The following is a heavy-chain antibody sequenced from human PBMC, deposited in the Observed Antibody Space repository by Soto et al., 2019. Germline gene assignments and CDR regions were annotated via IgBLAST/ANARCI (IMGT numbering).Heavy chain of an antibody. CDR1: GYIFTGYY. D-gene: IGHD2-15*01. CDR2: INPDSGGT. Sequence: QVQLVQSGAEVKKPGASVKVSCKASGYIFTGYYMHWVRQAPGQGLEWMGWINPDSGGTKYAQKFQGRVTMTRDTXIXTAYMELSRLTSDDTAVYYCAREDCSGDNCYKDFDYWGQGTLVTVSS. V-gene: IGHV1-2*02. J-gene: IGHJ4*02. CDR3: AREDCSGDNCYKDFDY.